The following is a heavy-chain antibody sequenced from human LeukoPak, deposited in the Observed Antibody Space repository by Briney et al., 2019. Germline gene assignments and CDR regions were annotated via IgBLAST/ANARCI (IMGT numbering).Heavy chain of an antibody. CDR1: GGSISSYY. V-gene: IGHV4-39*01. D-gene: IGHD6-13*01. CDR2: IYYSGST. Sequence: ASETLSLTCTVSGGSISSYYWGWIRQPPGKGLEWIGSIYYSGSTYYNPSLKSRVTISVDTSKNQCSLRLSSVTAADTAIYYCARHPAPGIAAAGRYAFDYWGQGTLVTVSS. CDR3: ARHPAPGIAAAGRYAFDY. J-gene: IGHJ4*02.